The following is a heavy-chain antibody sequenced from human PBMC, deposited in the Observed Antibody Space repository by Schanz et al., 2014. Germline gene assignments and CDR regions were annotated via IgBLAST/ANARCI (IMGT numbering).Heavy chain of an antibody. CDR1: GFTFSASA. CDR3: ARDGAELYYFDD. Sequence: VHLVESGGGVVQPGRSLRLSCAASGFTFSASAMHWVRQAPGKGLEWVSAINGNGGITYYADSVRGRFTISRDNAKNSLYLQMNGLRAEDTAVFYCARDGAELYYFDDWGQGTLVTVSS. D-gene: IGHD1-1*01. J-gene: IGHJ4*02. CDR2: INGNGGIT. V-gene: IGHV3-48*01.